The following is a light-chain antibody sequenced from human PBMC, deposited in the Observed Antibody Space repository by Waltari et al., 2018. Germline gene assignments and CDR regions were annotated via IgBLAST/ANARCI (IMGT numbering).Light chain of an antibody. J-gene: IGKJ4*01. Sequence: DIQLTQYPSTLPSSVGDRVTITCRASQSISSWLAWYQQKPGKAPKLLIYKASSLESGVPSRFSGSGSGTEFTLTISSLQPDDFATYYCQQYNSYALTFGGGTKVEIK. V-gene: IGKV1-5*03. CDR1: QSISSW. CDR3: QQYNSYALT. CDR2: KAS.